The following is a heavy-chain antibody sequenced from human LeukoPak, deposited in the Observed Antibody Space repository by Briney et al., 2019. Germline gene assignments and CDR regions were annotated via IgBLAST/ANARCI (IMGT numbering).Heavy chain of an antibody. J-gene: IGHJ4*02. D-gene: IGHD3-9*01. V-gene: IGHV4-59*01. CDR3: ASGFDILTGYFRQ. Sequence: SETLSLTCTVSGGSISTYYWSWIRQPPGKGLEWIGYIYYSGSTNYNPSLKSRVTISVHTSKNLFYLKLSSVTAADTAMCYCASGFDILTGYFRQWGQGTLVSVSS. CDR2: IYYSGST. CDR1: GGSISTYY.